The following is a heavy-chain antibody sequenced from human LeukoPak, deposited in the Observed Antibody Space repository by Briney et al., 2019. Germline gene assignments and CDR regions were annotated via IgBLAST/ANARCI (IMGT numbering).Heavy chain of an antibody. CDR1: GFTFSSYA. CDR3: ARDTLGYCSSTSCYNAMFDY. Sequence: GGSLRLPCAASGFTFSSYAMHWVRQAPGKGLEWVAVISYDGSNKYYADSVKGRFTISRDNSKNTLYLQMNSLRAEDTAVYYCARDTLGYCSSTSCYNAMFDYWGQGTLVTVSS. J-gene: IGHJ4*02. CDR2: ISYDGSNK. D-gene: IGHD2-2*01. V-gene: IGHV3-30-3*01.